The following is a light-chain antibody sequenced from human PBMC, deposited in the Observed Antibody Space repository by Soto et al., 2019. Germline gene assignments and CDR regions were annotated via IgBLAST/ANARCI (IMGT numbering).Light chain of an antibody. CDR3: SSYAGSNNYV. V-gene: IGLV2-8*01. Sequence: SVLTQPPSASGSPGQSVTISCTGTSSDAGGYNYVSWYQQHPGKAPKLMIYEVSKRPSGVPDRFSGSKSGNTASLTVSGLQAEDEADYYCSSYAGSNNYVFGTGTKVTVL. CDR1: SSDAGGYNY. CDR2: EVS. J-gene: IGLJ1*01.